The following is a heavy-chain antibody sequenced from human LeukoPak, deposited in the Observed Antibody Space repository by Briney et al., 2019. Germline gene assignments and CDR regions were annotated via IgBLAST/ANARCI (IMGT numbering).Heavy chain of an antibody. CDR3: ARTVKWLSPHFDY. CDR1: GFTFSPYA. D-gene: IGHD3-22*01. J-gene: IGHJ4*02. CDR2: ISYDGSNT. Sequence: PGRSLRLSCAASGFTFSPYAMHWVRQAPGKGLEWVAVISYDGSNTYYADSVKGRFTISRDNSKNTLYLQMNSLRTEDTAAYYCARTVKWLSPHFDYWGQGTLVTVSS. V-gene: IGHV3-30-3*01.